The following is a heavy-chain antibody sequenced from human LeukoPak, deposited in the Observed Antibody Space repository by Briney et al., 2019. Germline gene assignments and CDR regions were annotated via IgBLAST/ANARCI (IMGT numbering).Heavy chain of an antibody. Sequence: PGGSLRLSCAASGFTFSSYGMSWVRQAPGKGLEWVSHITSSSTIYYADSVKGRFTISRDNAKNSLYLQMNSLRDEDTAVYYCARRFDSWGQGTLVTVSS. V-gene: IGHV3-48*02. J-gene: IGHJ4*02. CDR1: GFTFSSYG. CDR2: ITSSSTI. CDR3: ARRFDS.